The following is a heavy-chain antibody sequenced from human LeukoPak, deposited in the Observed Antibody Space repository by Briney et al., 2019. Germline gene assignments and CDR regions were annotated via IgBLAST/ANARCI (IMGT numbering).Heavy chain of an antibody. V-gene: IGHV4-61*02. CDR2: IDTSGST. Sequence: SETLSLTCIVSGGSISGGSYYWSWIRQPAGKGLEWIGRIDTSGSTNYNPSLKSRATISVDASKNHLSLRLTSVTAADTAVYYCAKSSDYSNYVFGYWGLGTLVTVSS. CDR3: AKSSDYSNYVFGY. J-gene: IGHJ4*02. CDR1: GGSISGGSYY. D-gene: IGHD4-11*01.